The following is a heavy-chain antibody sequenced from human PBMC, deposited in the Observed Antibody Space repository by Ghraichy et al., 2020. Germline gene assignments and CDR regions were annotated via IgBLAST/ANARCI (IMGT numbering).Heavy chain of an antibody. D-gene: IGHD5-18*01. CDR2: INHSGST. Sequence: SETLSLTCAVYGGSFSGYYWSWIRQPPGKGLEWIGEINHSGSTNYNPSLKSRVTISVDTSKNQFSLKLSSVTAADTAVYYCARGRSLPPIQLWSQAQYYFDYWGQGTLVTVSS. CDR3: ARGRSLPPIQLWSQAQYYFDY. V-gene: IGHV4-34*01. J-gene: IGHJ4*02. CDR1: GGSFSGYY.